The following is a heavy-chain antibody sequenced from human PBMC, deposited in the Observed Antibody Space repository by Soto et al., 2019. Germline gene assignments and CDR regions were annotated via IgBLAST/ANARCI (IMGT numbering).Heavy chain of an antibody. CDR3: AKGGGQDI. J-gene: IGHJ3*02. CDR1: EFTFTKES. CDR2: ISGSGDIT. Sequence: GGSLRLSCAASEFTFTKESMSWVRQAPGKGLEWVSAISGSGDITFYADSVKGRFTISRDNSKNTLYLQINSLRAEDTAVYYCAKGGGQDIWGQGTMVTVSS. V-gene: IGHV3-23*01. D-gene: IGHD2-15*01.